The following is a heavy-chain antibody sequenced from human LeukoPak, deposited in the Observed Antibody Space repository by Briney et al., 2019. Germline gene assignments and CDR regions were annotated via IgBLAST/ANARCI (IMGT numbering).Heavy chain of an antibody. Sequence: GGSLRLSCAASGFTFNDYGMSWVRQAPRKGLEWVSGINWNGGSTGYADSVKGRFTISRDNAKNSLYPQMNSLRAEDTAVYYCARGIDYYDSSGYHQGFDYWGQGTLVTVSS. CDR2: INWNGGST. V-gene: IGHV3-20*04. CDR1: GFTFNDYG. CDR3: ARGIDYYDSSGYHQGFDY. J-gene: IGHJ4*02. D-gene: IGHD3-22*01.